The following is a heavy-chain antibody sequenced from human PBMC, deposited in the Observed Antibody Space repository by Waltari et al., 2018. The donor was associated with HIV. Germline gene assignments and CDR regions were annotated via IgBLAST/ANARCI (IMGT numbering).Heavy chain of an antibody. J-gene: IGHJ5*02. V-gene: IGHV4-4*07. CDR1: GGPMTTYY. D-gene: IGHD4-17*01. CDR2: ISTRGTT. Sequence: MQVQESGHGLVKPSETLSLTCTVSGGPMTTYYCNRIRQPAWKGLEWIWRISTRGTTYYNPSVRSRVILSVDTSKTQFNLNLYSVTAADAAVYYCARGDYDDYGCRNWFDPWGQGTLVTVSS. CDR3: ARGDYDDYGCRNWFDP.